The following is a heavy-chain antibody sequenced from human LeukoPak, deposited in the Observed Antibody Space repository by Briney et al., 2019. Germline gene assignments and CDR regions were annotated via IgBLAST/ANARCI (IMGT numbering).Heavy chain of an antibody. J-gene: IGHJ3*02. CDR3: ARGQQHYYYDSSGYYLDAFDI. D-gene: IGHD3-22*01. CDR2: IIPIFGTA. Sequence: ASVKVSCKASGYTFTGYYIHWVRQAPGQGLEWMGGIIPIFGTANYARKFQGRVTITADESTSTAYMELSSLRSEDTAVYYCARGQQHYYYDSSGYYLDAFDIWGQGTMVTVSS. V-gene: IGHV1-69*13. CDR1: GYTFTGYY.